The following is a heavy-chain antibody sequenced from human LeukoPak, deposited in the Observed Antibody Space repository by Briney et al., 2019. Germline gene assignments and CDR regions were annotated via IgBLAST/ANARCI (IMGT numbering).Heavy chain of an antibody. CDR3: VREASGGYFDY. J-gene: IGHJ4*02. V-gene: IGHV1-46*01. CDR1: GYTFSTYH. CDR2: ISHSNGNT. D-gene: IGHD3-16*01. Sequence: GASVKVSCKASGYTFSTYHMNWVRQAPGQGLEWMGTISHSNGNTNYAQSFRGRVTMTRDTSTSTVYMELTSLTSEDTAVYYCVREASGGYFDYWGQGTQVTVSS.